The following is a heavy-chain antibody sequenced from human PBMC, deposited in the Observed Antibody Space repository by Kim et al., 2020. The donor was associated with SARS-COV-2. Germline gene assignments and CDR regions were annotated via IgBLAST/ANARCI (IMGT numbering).Heavy chain of an antibody. CDR3: AKPAVGRGKSFGFDS. Sequence: GGSLRLSCAASGFAFSSSAMYWVRQAPGKGLEWVASVSGYDGNTYYADSVKGRLTFSRDNSKNTVRLQMDSLRAEDTAVYYCAKPAVGRGKSFGFDSWG. CDR2: VSGYDGNT. CDR1: GFAFSSSA. J-gene: IGHJ4*01. V-gene: IGHV3-23*01. D-gene: IGHD3-10*01.